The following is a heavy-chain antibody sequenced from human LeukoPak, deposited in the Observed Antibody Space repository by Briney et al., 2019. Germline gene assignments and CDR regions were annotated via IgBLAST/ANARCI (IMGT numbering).Heavy chain of an antibody. CDR1: GGSISSGDYY. V-gene: IGHV4-30-4*01. D-gene: IGHD3-22*01. J-gene: IGHJ2*01. CDR2: IYYSGST. Sequence: PSQTLSLTCTVSGGSISSGDYYWSWIRQPPGKGLEWIGYIYYSGSTYYNPSLKSRVTVSVDTSKNHFSLKLSSVTAADTAVYYCAREYYDRYPYFDLWGRGTLVTVSS. CDR3: AREYYDRYPYFDL.